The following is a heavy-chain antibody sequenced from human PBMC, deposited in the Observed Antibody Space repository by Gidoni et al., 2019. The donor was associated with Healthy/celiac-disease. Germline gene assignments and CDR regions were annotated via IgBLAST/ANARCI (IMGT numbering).Heavy chain of an antibody. J-gene: IGHJ5*02. V-gene: IGHV3-30-3*01. CDR1: GFTFSSDA. Sequence: QVQLVESGGGVVQPRRSLRLSCAASGFTFSSDAMHGVRRAPGKGLEWVAVISYDGSNKYYADSVKGRFTISRDNSKNTLYLQMNSLRAEDTAVYYCARSGSVAGTARWFDPWGQGTLVTVSS. CDR3: ARSGSVAGTARWFDP. D-gene: IGHD6-19*01. CDR2: ISYDGSNK.